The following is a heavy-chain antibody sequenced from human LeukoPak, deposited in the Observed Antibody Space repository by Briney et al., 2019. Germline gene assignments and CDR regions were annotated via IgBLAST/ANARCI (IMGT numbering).Heavy chain of an antibody. CDR1: GYTFTGYY. V-gene: IGHV1-2*02. D-gene: IGHD3-10*01. CDR2: INPNSGGT. J-gene: IGHJ6*03. CDR3: ARSYGSGSYTAGHYYYMDV. Sequence: ASVKVSCKASGYTFTGYYMHWVRQAPGQGLEWMGWINPNSGGTNYAQKFQGRVTMTRDTSISTAYMELSRLRSDDTAVYYCARSYGSGSYTAGHYYYMDVWGKGTTVTVSS.